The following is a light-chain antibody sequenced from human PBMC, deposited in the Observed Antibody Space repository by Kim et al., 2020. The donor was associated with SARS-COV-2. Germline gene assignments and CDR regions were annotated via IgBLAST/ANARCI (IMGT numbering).Light chain of an antibody. CDR2: KAS. J-gene: IGKJ2*01. CDR3: QQYNSYPYT. CDR1: QSISSW. V-gene: IGKV1-5*03. Sequence: SASGGDRVTITCPASQSISSWLGCYQQKAGKAPKLLIYKASSLESGVPTRFSGSGSGTEFTLTISSLQPDDFASYYCQQYNSYPYTFGQGTKLEI.